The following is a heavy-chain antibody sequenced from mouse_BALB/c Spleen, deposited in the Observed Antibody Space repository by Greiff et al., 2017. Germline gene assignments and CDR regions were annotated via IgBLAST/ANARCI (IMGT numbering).Heavy chain of an antibody. CDR3: ARVNYGSDY. J-gene: IGHJ2*01. Sequence: EVQVVESGGGLVKPGGSLKLSCAASGFTFSSYAMSWVRQTPEKRLEWVASISSGGSTYYPDSVKGRFTISRDNARNILYLQMSSLRSEDTAMYYCARVNYGSDYWGQGTTLTVSS. D-gene: IGHD1-1*01. V-gene: IGHV5-6-5*01. CDR2: ISSGGST. CDR1: GFTFSSYA.